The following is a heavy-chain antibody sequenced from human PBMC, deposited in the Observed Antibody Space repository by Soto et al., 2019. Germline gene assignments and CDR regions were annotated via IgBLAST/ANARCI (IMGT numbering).Heavy chain of an antibody. V-gene: IGHV3-48*03. CDR3: ARRDDFDY. Sequence: ESGGGLVQPGGSLRLSCAASGFTFSSYEMNWVRQAPGKGLEWVSYISSSGRTIYYADSVKGRFTISRDNAKNSLYLQMNSLRAEDTAVYYCARRDDFDYWGQGTLVTVSS. CDR2: ISSSGRTI. CDR1: GFTFSSYE. J-gene: IGHJ4*02.